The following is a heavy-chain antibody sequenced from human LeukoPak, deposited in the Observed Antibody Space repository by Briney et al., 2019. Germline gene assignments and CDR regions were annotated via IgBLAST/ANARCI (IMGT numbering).Heavy chain of an antibody. Sequence: ASVKVSCKASGYTFTGDYIHWVRQAPGQGLEWMGWINPNSGGTNYAQKFQGRVTMTRDTSISTAYMELSRLRYDDTAVYYCARYDSRVNWFDPWGQGTLVTVSS. V-gene: IGHV1-2*02. J-gene: IGHJ5*02. CDR2: INPNSGGT. CDR1: GYTFTGDY. D-gene: IGHD3-22*01. CDR3: ARYDSRVNWFDP.